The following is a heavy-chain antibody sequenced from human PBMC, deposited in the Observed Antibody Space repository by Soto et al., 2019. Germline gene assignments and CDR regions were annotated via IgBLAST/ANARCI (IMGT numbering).Heavy chain of an antibody. J-gene: IGHJ2*01. Sequence: QVQLVESGGGVVQPGRSLRLSCAASGFTFSSYGMHWVRQAPGKGLEWVAVISYDGSNKYYADSVKGRFTISRDNSKNTLYLTMNSLRAEDTAVYYCATMHQLEENRYFDLWGRGTMVTVSS. D-gene: IGHD6-13*01. CDR3: ATMHQLEENRYFDL. V-gene: IGHV3-30*03. CDR1: GFTFSSYG. CDR2: ISYDGSNK.